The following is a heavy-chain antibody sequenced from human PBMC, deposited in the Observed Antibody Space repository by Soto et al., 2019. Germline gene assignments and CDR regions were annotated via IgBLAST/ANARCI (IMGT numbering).Heavy chain of an antibody. CDR2: ILVGGST. CDR3: ATATATGGGAFDI. D-gene: IGHD2-8*02. Sequence: EVQMLESGGGLVQPGGSLRLSCAASGFICSSYDMSWVRQAPGKGLEWVSTILVGGSTHYPDYVKGRFTITRDNSKNTVFLQMNSLTAGDTAVYYCATATATGGGAFDICGQGTMVTVSS. J-gene: IGHJ3*02. V-gene: IGHV3-23*01. CDR1: GFICSSYD.